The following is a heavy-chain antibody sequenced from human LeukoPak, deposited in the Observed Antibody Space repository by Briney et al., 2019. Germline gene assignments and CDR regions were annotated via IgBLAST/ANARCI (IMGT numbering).Heavy chain of an antibody. CDR2: ISYDGSNK. CDR3: VKDVYYYDSSASSFDY. Sequence: GGSLRLSCAASGFTFSSYGMHWVRQAPGKGLEWVAVISYDGSNKNYADSVKGRFTISRDNSKNTLYLQMNSLRAEDTAVYYCVKDVYYYDSSASSFDYWGQGTLVTVSS. J-gene: IGHJ4*02. V-gene: IGHV3-30*18. CDR1: GFTFSSYG. D-gene: IGHD3-22*01.